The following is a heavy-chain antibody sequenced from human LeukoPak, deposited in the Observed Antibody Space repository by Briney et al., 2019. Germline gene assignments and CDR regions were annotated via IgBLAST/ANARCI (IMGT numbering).Heavy chain of an antibody. CDR2: ISGSGGST. Sequence: GGSLRLSCAASGFTFSSYAMSWVRQAPGKGLEWVSAISGSGGSTYYADSVKGRLTISRDSSRNTLFLHMNTLRAEDTAIYYCAKDRTVGASYWYFDLWGRGTLVTVSS. V-gene: IGHV3-23*01. J-gene: IGHJ2*01. CDR1: GFTFSSYA. CDR3: AKDRTVGASYWYFDL. D-gene: IGHD1-26*01.